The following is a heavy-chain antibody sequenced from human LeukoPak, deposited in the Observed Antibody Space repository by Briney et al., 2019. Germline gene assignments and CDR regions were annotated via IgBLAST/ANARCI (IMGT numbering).Heavy chain of an antibody. CDR2: ISSSSSYI. D-gene: IGHD5-12*01. CDR1: GFTFSSYS. J-gene: IGHJ3*02. Sequence: PGGSLRLSCAASGFTFSSYSMNWVRQAPGKGLEWVSSISSSSSYIYYADSVKGRFTISRDNAKNSLYLQMNSLRAEDTAVYYCAREKSSGYDYDAFDIWGQGTMVTVSS. V-gene: IGHV3-21*01. CDR3: AREKSSGYDYDAFDI.